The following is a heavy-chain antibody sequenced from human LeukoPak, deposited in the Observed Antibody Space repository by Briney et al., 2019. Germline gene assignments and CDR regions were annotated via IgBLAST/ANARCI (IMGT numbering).Heavy chain of an antibody. J-gene: IGHJ4*02. D-gene: IGHD6-13*01. CDR3: ARAAAGSFDY. Sequence: SETLSLTCTVSGGSISSYYWSWIRRPPGKGLEWIGYIYYSGSTNYNPSLKSRVTISVDTSKNQFSLKLSSVTAADTAVYYCARAAAGSFDYWGQGTLVTVSS. CDR2: IYYSGST. V-gene: IGHV4-59*08. CDR1: GGSISSYY.